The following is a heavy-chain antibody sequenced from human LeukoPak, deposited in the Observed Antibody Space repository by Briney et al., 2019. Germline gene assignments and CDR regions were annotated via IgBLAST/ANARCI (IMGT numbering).Heavy chain of an antibody. CDR3: ARDLVATVFGYYYYGMDV. J-gene: IGHJ6*02. CDR2: ISYDGSNK. Sequence: PGRSLRLSCAASGFTFSSYAMHWVRQAPGKGLEWVAVISYDGSNKYYADSVKGRFTISRDNSKNTLYLQMSSLRAEDTAVYYCARDLVATVFGYYYYGMDVWGQGTTVTVSS. D-gene: IGHD5-12*01. V-gene: IGHV3-30*04. CDR1: GFTFSSYA.